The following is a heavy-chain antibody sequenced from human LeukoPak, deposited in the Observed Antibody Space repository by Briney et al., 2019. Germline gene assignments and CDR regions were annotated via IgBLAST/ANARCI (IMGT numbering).Heavy chain of an antibody. CDR2: ISWNSGSI. J-gene: IGHJ3*02. D-gene: IGHD6-13*01. V-gene: IGHV3-9*01. CDR1: GFTFDDYA. Sequence: GGSLRLSCAASGFTFDDYAMHWVRQAPGKGLEWVSGISWNSGSIGYADSVKGRFTISRDNAKNSLYLQMNSLRAEDTALYYCAKEYFSYSSSLLGAFDIWGQGTMVTASS. CDR3: AKEYFSYSSSLLGAFDI.